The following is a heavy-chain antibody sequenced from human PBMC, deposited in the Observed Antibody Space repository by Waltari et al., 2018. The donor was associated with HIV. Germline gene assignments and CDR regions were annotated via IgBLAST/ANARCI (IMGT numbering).Heavy chain of an antibody. CDR3: ARDAVPSYSRGFDL. CDR1: GGSISSSSYY. CDR2: IYYSGST. V-gene: IGHV4-39*07. Sequence: QLQLQESGPGLVKPSETLSLTCTVSGGSISSSSYYWGWIRQPPGKGLEWIGSIYYSGSTYYNPSLKSRVTISVDTSKNQFSLKLSSVTAADTAVYYCARDAVPSYSRGFDLWGQGTLVTVSS. J-gene: IGHJ5*02. D-gene: IGHD6-13*01.